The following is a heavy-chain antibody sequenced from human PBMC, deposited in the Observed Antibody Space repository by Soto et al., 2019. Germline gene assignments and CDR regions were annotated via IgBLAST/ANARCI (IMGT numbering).Heavy chain of an antibody. Sequence: EVQLLESGGGLVQPGGSLRLSCAASGFTFSSYAMSWVRQAPGKGLEWVSAISGSGGSTYYADSVKGRFTISRDNSKNTLYLQMNSLRAEDTAVYYGAKDVVIHPYYFDYWGQGTLVTGSS. J-gene: IGHJ4*02. D-gene: IGHD3-22*01. CDR3: AKDVVIHPYYFDY. CDR2: ISGSGGST. CDR1: GFTFSSYA. V-gene: IGHV3-23*01.